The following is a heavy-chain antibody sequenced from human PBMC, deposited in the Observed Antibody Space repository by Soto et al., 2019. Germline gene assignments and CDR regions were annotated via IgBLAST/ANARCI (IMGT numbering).Heavy chain of an antibody. J-gene: IGHJ6*02. CDR2: ISAYNGNT. Sequence: ASVKVSCKASGYTFTSCISWVRQSPGQGLEWMGWISAYNGNTNYAQKLQGRVTMTTDTSTSTAYMELRSLRSDDTAVYYCARDGMMVVAATQDYYYGMDVWGQGTTVTVS. D-gene: IGHD2-15*01. CDR3: ARDGMMVVAATQDYYYGMDV. V-gene: IGHV1-18*01. CDR1: GYTFTSC.